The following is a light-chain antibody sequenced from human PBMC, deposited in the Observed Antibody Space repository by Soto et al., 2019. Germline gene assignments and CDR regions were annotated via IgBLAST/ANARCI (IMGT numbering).Light chain of an antibody. CDR2: GAI. J-gene: IGKJ4*01. V-gene: IGKV1-39*01. CDR1: QSVFEH. CDR3: QQSSSTPLT. Sequence: DVQLMHSPSSLSALIGDRVTITCRASQSVFEHLNWYQQTPGKAPKLLIYGAINLHSGVPSRFSGGGFGTEVPLPISSLHPEDFASYYCQQSSSTPLTFGGGTKVEFK.